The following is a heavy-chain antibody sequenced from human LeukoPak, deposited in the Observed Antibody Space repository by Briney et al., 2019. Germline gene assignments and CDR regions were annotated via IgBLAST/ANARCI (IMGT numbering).Heavy chain of an antibody. D-gene: IGHD1-14*01. V-gene: IGHV3-48*01. CDR2: ISSSSSSI. J-gene: IGHJ4*02. Sequence: GGSLRLSCAASGFIFSSYSMNWVRQAPGKGLEWVSYISSSSSSIYYADAVKGRFIISRDNAKNSLYLQMNSLRAEDTAVYYCARVYRRYFDYWGQGTLVTVSS. CDR3: ARVYRRYFDY. CDR1: GFIFSSYS.